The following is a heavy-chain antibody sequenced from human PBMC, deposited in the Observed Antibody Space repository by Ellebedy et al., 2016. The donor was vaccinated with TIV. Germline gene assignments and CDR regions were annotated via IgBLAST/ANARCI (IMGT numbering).Heavy chain of an antibody. CDR1: GFSLRSYW. CDR3: ARRGSYGDYAVQINSWLDT. Sequence: PGGSLRLSCAASGFSLRSYWMSWVRQAPGKGLEWVANIYQDGGVQYYVDSVKGRFTISRYNADNSLFLQMNSLRAEDTAVYYCARRGSYGDYAVQINSWLDTWGRGTLVAVSS. V-gene: IGHV3-7*01. CDR2: IYQDGGVQ. D-gene: IGHD4-17*01. J-gene: IGHJ5*02.